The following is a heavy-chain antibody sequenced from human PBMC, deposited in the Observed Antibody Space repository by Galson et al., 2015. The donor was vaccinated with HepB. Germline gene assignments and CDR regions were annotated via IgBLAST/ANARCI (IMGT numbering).Heavy chain of an antibody. CDR1: GFTFSNYA. V-gene: IGHV3-30*04. CDR3: VRDLYSYAADYYYHNGLDV. J-gene: IGHJ6*02. Sequence: SLRLSCAASGFTFSNYAMHWVRQTPGKGLEWVAVISYDATKKYYIDAVKGRFSISRDNSKGTVYLQMSSLRAEDTAVYYCVRDLYSYAADYYYHNGLDVWGQGTTVTVSS. CDR2: ISYDATKK. D-gene: IGHD3-22*01.